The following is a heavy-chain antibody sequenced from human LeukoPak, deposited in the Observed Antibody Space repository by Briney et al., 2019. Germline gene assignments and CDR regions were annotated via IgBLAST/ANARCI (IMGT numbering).Heavy chain of an antibody. CDR1: GYTFTGYY. V-gene: IGHV1-2*02. CDR3: ARETITYYDFWSGYYKSGAFDI. D-gene: IGHD3-3*01. J-gene: IGHJ3*02. Sequence: ASVKVSCKASGYTFTGYYMHWVRQAPGQGLEWMGWINPNSGGTNYAQKLQGRVTMTTDTSTSTAYMELRSLRSDDTAVYYCARETITYYDFWSGYYKSGAFDIWGQGTMVTVSS. CDR2: INPNSGGT.